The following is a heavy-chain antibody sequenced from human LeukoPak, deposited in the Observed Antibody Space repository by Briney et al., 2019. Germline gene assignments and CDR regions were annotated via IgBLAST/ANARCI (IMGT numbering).Heavy chain of an antibody. V-gene: IGHV3-7*03. CDR2: IKQDGSEK. CDR3: AKAPVTSCRGAYCYPFDS. Sequence: GGSLRLSCAASGFTFSSYWMSWVRQAPGKVLEWMANIKQDGSEKYYVDSVKGRFTISRDNSKNTLYLQMNSLRAEDAAVYFCAKAPVTSCRGAYCYPFDSWGQGTLVTVSS. J-gene: IGHJ4*02. CDR1: GFTFSSYW. D-gene: IGHD2-21*01.